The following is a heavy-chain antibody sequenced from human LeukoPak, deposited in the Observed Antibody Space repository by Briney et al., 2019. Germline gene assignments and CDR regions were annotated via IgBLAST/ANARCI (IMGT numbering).Heavy chain of an antibody. Sequence: QPGRSLRLSCAASGFTFSSYAMHWVRQAPGKGLEWVAVISYDGSNKYYADSVKGRFTIPRDNSKNTLYLQMNSLRAEDTAVYYCAGIVGATGGYWGQGTLVTVSS. V-gene: IGHV3-30-3*01. D-gene: IGHD1-26*01. CDR2: ISYDGSNK. J-gene: IGHJ4*02. CDR3: AGIVGATGGY. CDR1: GFTFSSYA.